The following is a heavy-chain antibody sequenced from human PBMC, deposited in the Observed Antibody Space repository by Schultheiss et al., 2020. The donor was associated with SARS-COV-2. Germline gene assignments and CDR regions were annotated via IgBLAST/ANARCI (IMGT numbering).Heavy chain of an antibody. V-gene: IGHV1-69*01. D-gene: IGHD6-13*01. J-gene: IGHJ6*02. CDR2: IIPIFGTA. CDR1: GGTFSSYA. Sequence: KISCKASGGTFSSYAIGWVRQAPGQGLEWMGGIIPIFGTANYAQKFQGRVTITADESTSTAYMELSSLRSEDTAVYYCARGSSSHYYYYGMDVWGQGTTVTVSS. CDR3: ARGSSSHYYYYGMDV.